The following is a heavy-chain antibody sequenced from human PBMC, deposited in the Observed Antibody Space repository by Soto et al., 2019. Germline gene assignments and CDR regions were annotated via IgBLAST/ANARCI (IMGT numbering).Heavy chain of an antibody. Sequence: EVQLVQSGGGLVQPGGSLRLSCVASGFSFDSYWMSWVRQAPGKGLEWVASIKQDGSEEYYVDSVKGRFTISRDNADSSVFLQMSSLRAEETALYFCASRPHSSGWFRPPPNFGHWGQGSRVTVSS. V-gene: IGHV3-7*01. CDR3: ASRPHSSGWFRPPPNFGH. CDR1: GFSFDSYW. J-gene: IGHJ4*02. D-gene: IGHD6-19*01. CDR2: IKQDGSEE.